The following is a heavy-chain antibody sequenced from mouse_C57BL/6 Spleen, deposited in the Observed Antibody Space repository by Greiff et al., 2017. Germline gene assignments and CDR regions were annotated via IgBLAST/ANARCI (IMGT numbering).Heavy chain of an antibody. D-gene: IGHD1-1*01. CDR3: ARFITTVVAYYYAMDY. J-gene: IGHJ4*01. Sequence: DVKLVESGGGLVKPGGSLKLSCAASGFTFSSYTMSWVRQTPEKRLEWVATISGGGGNTYYPDSVKGRFTISRDNAKNTLYLQMSSLRSEDTALYYCARFITTVVAYYYAMDYWGQGTSVTVSS. CDR2: ISGGGGNT. CDR1: GFTFSSYT. V-gene: IGHV5-9*01.